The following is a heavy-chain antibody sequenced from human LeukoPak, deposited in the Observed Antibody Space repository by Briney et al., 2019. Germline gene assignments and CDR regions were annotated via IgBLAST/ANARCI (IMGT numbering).Heavy chain of an antibody. J-gene: IGHJ6*03. D-gene: IGHD3-9*01. Sequence: GGSLRLSCAASGFTFRSYSMNWVRQAPGKGLEWVSSSSSSSRYIYYADSMKGRFTISRDNSKNSLYLQMNSLRAEDTAVYYCARANDNYYYYYMDVWGKGTTVTISS. CDR2: SSSSSRYI. V-gene: IGHV3-21*06. CDR1: GFTFRSYS. CDR3: ARANDNYYYYYMDV.